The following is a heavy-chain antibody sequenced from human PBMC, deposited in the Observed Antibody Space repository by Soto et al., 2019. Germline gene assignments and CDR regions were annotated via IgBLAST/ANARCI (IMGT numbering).Heavy chain of an antibody. J-gene: IGHJ4*02. CDR1: GGSISSGGYS. D-gene: IGHD3-9*01. CDR3: ARDSLTGYYSDS. V-gene: IGHV4-30-2*01. Sequence: QLQLQESGSGLVKPSQTLSLSCAVSGGSISSGGYSWNWIRQAPGKGLEWIGYIYHSGSTYYNPSLKSRVTISVDKSNNQFSLKLTSVTDADTAVYFCARDSLTGYYSDSWGQGALVTVSS. CDR2: IYHSGST.